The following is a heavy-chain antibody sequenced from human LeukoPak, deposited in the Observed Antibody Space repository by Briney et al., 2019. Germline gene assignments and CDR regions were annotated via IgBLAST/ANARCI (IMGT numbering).Heavy chain of an antibody. CDR3: ARMDYYGSGSQY. CDR1: GYSISSGYY. V-gene: IGHV4-38-2*02. CDR2: IHHSGST. Sequence: SETLSPACTVSGYSISSGYYWGWIRQPPGKGLEWIGSIHHSGSTYYNPSLNSRVTISVDTSKNQFSLKLSSVTAADTAVYYCARMDYYGSGSQYWGQGTLVTVSS. J-gene: IGHJ4*02. D-gene: IGHD3-10*01.